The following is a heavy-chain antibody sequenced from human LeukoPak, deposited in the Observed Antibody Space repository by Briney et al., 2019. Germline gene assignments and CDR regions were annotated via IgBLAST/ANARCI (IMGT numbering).Heavy chain of an antibody. Sequence: GASVKVSCKASGYTFTGYYMHWVRQAPGQGLEWMGWINPNSGGTNYAQKFQGRVTMTRDTSISTAYMELSRLRSDDTAVYYCARDIMITFGGVIATKTFDYWGQGTLVTVSS. CDR1: GYTFTGYY. CDR2: INPNSGGT. CDR3: ARDIMITFGGVIATKTFDY. D-gene: IGHD3-16*02. V-gene: IGHV1-2*02. J-gene: IGHJ4*02.